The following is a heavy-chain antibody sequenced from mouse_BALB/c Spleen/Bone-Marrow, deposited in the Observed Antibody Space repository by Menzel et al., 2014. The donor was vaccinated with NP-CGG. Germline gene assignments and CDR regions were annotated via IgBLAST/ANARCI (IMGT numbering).Heavy chain of an antibody. V-gene: IGHV14-3*02. J-gene: IGHJ2*01. CDR2: IDPANDYT. D-gene: IGHD4-1*01. Sequence: VQLQQSGAGLVRPGASVKLSCTASDFNIKDTYMHWVEQRPEQGLEWIGRIDPANDYTKYDPKFQGTATITADTSSNTAYLQLSSLTSEDTAVYYCATLTGTFDYGGQGTTLAVSS. CDR3: ATLTGTFDY. CDR1: DFNIKDTY.